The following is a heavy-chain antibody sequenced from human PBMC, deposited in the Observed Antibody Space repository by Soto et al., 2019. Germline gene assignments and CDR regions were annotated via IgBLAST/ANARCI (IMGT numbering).Heavy chain of an antibody. CDR3: ARHKREGYCTNGVCPGGFDY. V-gene: IGHV4-59*08. D-gene: IGHD2-8*01. Sequence: NPSETLSLTCTVSGGSISSYYWSWIGQPPGKGLDWIGYIYYSGSTNYNPSLKSRVTISVDTSKNQFSLKLSSVTAADTAVYYCARHKREGYCTNGVCPGGFDYWGQGTLVTVSS. CDR2: IYYSGST. CDR1: GGSISSYY. J-gene: IGHJ4*02.